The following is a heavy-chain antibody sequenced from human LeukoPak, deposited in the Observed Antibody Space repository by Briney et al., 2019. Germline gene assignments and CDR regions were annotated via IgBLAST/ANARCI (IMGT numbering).Heavy chain of an antibody. CDR1: RFTFSNAW. CDR2: IKSKTDGGTT. Sequence: GGSLRLSCAASRFTFSNAWMSWVRQAPGKGLEWVGRIKSKTDGGTTDYAAPVKDRFTISRDDSEDTLFLQMNSLKIEDTAVYYCTTAPAAFDIWGQGTMVTVSS. V-gene: IGHV3-15*01. CDR3: TTAPAAFDI. J-gene: IGHJ3*02.